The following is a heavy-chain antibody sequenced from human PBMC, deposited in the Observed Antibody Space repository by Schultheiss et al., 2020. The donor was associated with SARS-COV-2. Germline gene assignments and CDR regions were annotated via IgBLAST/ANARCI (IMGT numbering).Heavy chain of an antibody. CDR2: IYYSGST. V-gene: IGHV4-59*01. D-gene: IGHD3-10*01. J-gene: IGHJ4*02. Sequence: SETLSLTCAVYGGSFSGYYWSWIRQPPGKGLEWIGYIYYSGSTNYNPSLKSRVTISVDTSKNQFSLKLSSVTAADTAVYYCARGDYYDWGYFDYWGQGTLVTFSS. CDR1: GGSFSGYY. CDR3: ARGDYYDWGYFDY.